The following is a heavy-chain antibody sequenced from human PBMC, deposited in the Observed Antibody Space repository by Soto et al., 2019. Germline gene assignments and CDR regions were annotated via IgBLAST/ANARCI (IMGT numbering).Heavy chain of an antibody. CDR1: GDSITSGVHY. V-gene: IGHV4-30-4*08. D-gene: IGHD4-17*01. Sequence: SETLSLTCTVSGDSITSGVHYWSWIRQLPGKGLEWIGYIFYSGPTYYNPSLKSRVAISVDTSKNQFSLKLSSVTAADTAVYYCARDAGMTTGVFDIWGQGTMVTVSS. J-gene: IGHJ3*02. CDR3: ARDAGMTTGVFDI. CDR2: IFYSGPT.